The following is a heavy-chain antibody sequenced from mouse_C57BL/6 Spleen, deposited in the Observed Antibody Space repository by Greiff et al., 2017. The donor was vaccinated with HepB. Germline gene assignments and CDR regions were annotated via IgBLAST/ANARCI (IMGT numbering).Heavy chain of an antibody. D-gene: IGHD2-2*01. CDR1: GYTFTSYT. CDR3: ARGGTQVGLRNLYWYFDV. CDR2: INPSSGYT. V-gene: IGHV1-4*01. Sequence: QVQLQQSGAELARPGASVKMSCKASGYTFTSYTMHWVKQRPGQGLEWIGYINPSSGYTKYNQKFKDKATLTADKSSSTAYMQLCSLTSEDSAVYYCARGGTQVGLRNLYWYFDVWGTGTTVTVSS. J-gene: IGHJ1*03.